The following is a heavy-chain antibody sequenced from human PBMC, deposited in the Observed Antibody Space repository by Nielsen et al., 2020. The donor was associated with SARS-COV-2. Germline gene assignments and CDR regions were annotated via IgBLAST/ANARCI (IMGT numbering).Heavy chain of an antibody. CDR2: IGTAGDT. D-gene: IGHD3-9*01. Sequence: ESLKISCAASGFTFSSYDMHWVGQAAGKGLEWVSAIGTAGDTYYPGSVKGRFTISRENAKNSLYLQMNSLRAGDTAVYYCARVPPVVRYFERGWYFDLWGRATLVTVSS. V-gene: IGHV3-13*04. CDR3: ARVPPVVRYFERGWYFDL. J-gene: IGHJ2*01. CDR1: GFTFSSYD.